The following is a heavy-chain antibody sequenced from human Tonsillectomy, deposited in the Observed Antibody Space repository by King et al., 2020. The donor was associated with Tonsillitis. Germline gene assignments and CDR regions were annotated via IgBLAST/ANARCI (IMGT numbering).Heavy chain of an antibody. CDR3: ARYTADWFDP. D-gene: IGHD2-2*02. CDR2: IYTTGST. J-gene: IGHJ5*02. V-gene: IGHV4-4*07. CDR1: GGSINYYY. Sequence: QLQESGPGLVKPSDTLSLTCTVSGGSINYYYWTWIRQPAGKGLEWIGRIYTTGSTNYNPSLMSRVTMSVDTSKNQFSLKLSSVTAADTAVYYCARYTADWFDPWGQGSLVTVSS.